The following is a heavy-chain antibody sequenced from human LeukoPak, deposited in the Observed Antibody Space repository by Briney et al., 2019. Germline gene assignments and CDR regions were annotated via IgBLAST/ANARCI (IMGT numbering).Heavy chain of an antibody. CDR2: ISHSGST. CDR3: ARGLGAVAGRGGWNYFDY. V-gene: IGHV4-34*01. CDR1: GGSFSGYY. Sequence: PSETLSLTCAVYGGSFSGYYWSWIRQPPGKGLEWIGEISHSGSTNYNPSLKSRVTISVDTSKNQFSLKLSSVTAADTAVYYCARGLGAVAGRGGWNYFDYWGQGTLVTVSS. J-gene: IGHJ4*02. D-gene: IGHD6-19*01.